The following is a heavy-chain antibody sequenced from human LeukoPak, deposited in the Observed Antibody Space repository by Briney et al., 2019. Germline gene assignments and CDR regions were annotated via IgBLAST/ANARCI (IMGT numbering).Heavy chain of an antibody. V-gene: IGHV5-51*01. J-gene: IGHJ3*01. Sequence: GKPLNISCQVSGYSFTSYCIGWVRQLPGKGRGWMGNTYPGESGPTYSPSFQGQVTISVDKSISTAYLQWSSLQASDTAMYYCGMSGDRVPLQDDVFDVWGQGTMVTVST. CDR2: TYPGESGP. CDR3: GMSGDRVPLQDDVFDV. CDR1: GYSFTSYC. D-gene: IGHD1-26*01.